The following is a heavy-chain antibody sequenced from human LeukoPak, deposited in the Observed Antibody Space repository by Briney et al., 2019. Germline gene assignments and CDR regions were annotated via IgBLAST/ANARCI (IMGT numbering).Heavy chain of an antibody. D-gene: IGHD5-12*01. CDR2: FDPEDGET. J-gene: IGHJ4*02. CDR1: GYTLTELS. V-gene: IGHV1-24*01. Sequence: GASVKVSCKVSGYTLTELSMHWVRQAPGKGLEWMGGFDPEDGETIYAQKFQGRVTMAEDTSTDTAYMELGSLRSEDTAVYYCATDLSTATTYYFDYWGQGTLVTVSS. CDR3: ATDLSTATTYYFDY.